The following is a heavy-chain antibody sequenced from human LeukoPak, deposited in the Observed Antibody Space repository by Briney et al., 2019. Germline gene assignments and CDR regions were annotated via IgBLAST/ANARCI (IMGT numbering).Heavy chain of an antibody. CDR1: GYTFTSYY. D-gene: IGHD6-13*01. V-gene: IGHV1-46*01. CDR2: INPSGGST. CDR3: ARDPTVIAAADYAAVAGMEGYGMDV. J-gene: IGHJ6*02. Sequence: ASVKVSCKASGYTFTSYYMHWVRQAPGQGLEWMGIINPSGGSTSYAQKFQGRVTMTRDTSTSTVYMELSSLRSEDTAVYYCARDPTVIAAADYAAVAGMEGYGMDVWAKGPRSPSP.